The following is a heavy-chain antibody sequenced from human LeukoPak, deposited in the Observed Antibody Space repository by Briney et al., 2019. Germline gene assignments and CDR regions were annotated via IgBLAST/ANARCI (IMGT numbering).Heavy chain of an antibody. V-gene: IGHV1-18*01. CDR2: ISAYNGNT. Sequence: ASVKVSCKASGYTFTSYGISWVRQAPGQGLEWMGWISAYNGNTNYAQKLQGRVTMTTDTSTSTAYMELRSPRSDDTAVYYCAIASALYCSGGSCYSRRRSEQFDYWGQGTLVTVSS. J-gene: IGHJ4*02. CDR1: GYTFTSYG. D-gene: IGHD2-15*01. CDR3: AIASALYCSGGSCYSRRRSEQFDY.